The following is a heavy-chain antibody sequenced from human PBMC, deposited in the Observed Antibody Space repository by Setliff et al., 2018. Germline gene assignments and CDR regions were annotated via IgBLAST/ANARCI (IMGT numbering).Heavy chain of an antibody. CDR2: IIPILGIA. D-gene: IGHD2-15*01. Sequence: SVKVSCKASGGTFSSYAISWVRQAPGQGLEWMGGIIPILGIANYAQKFQGRVTITADKSTSTAYMELSSLRSEDTAVYYCAGDGEYCSSGSCYSDIWGQGTMVTVSS. J-gene: IGHJ3*02. CDR3: AGDGEYCSSGSCYSDI. V-gene: IGHV1-69*10. CDR1: GGTFSSYA.